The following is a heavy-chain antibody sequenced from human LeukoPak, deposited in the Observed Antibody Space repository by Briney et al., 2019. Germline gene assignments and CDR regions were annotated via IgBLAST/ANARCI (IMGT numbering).Heavy chain of an antibody. CDR3: AREGALMYYDFWSGYYTGRDYYYYMDV. CDR1: GYTFTSYG. CDR2: NSAYNGNT. J-gene: IGHJ6*03. D-gene: IGHD3-3*01. V-gene: IGHV1-18*01. Sequence: ASVKVSCKASGYTFTSYGISWVRQAPGQGLEWMGWNSAYNGNTNYAQKLQGRVTMTTDTSTSTAYMELRSLRSDDTAVYYCAREGALMYYDFWSGYYTGRDYYYYMDVWGKGTTVTVSS.